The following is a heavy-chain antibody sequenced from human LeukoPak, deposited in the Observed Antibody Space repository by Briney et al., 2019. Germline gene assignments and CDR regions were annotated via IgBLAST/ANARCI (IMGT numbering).Heavy chain of an antibody. V-gene: IGHV3-23*01. CDR3: AKDRLSTPTAPRFDP. J-gene: IGHJ5*02. CDR1: GFTFSSYA. Sequence: GGSLRLSCAASGFTFSSYAMSWVRQAPGKGLEWVSSISDSGVSTYYADSVKGRFTISRDNSKNTLFLEMNSLRAEDTALYYCAKDRLSTPTAPRFDPWGQGTQVTVSS. CDR2: ISDSGVST. D-gene: IGHD4-23*01.